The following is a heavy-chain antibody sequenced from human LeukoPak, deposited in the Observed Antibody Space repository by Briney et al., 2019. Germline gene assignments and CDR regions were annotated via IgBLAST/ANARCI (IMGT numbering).Heavy chain of an antibody. J-gene: IGHJ3*02. Sequence: GRSLRLSCAASGFTFSSYAMPWVRQAPGKGLECVAVISYDGSNKYHADSVKGRFTISRDNSKNTLYLQMNSLRAEDTAAYYCARGGSDYGDYFGAFDIWGQGTMVTVSS. CDR2: ISYDGSNK. V-gene: IGHV3-30-3*01. D-gene: IGHD4-17*01. CDR3: ARGGSDYGDYFGAFDI. CDR1: GFTFSSYA.